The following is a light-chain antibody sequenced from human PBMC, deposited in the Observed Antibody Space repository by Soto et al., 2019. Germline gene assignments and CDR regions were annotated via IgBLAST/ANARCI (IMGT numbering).Light chain of an antibody. Sequence: QSVLTQPPSVSGAPGQSGTISCAWVSSNIGADYDVHWYQQRPGTAPKLLIFGNNNRPSGVPDRFSGSKSGTSASLAITGLQAEDEGDYYCQSYDSTLSARYVFGTGTKVT. V-gene: IGLV1-40*01. J-gene: IGLJ1*01. CDR3: QSYDSTLSARYV. CDR1: SSNIGADYD. CDR2: GNN.